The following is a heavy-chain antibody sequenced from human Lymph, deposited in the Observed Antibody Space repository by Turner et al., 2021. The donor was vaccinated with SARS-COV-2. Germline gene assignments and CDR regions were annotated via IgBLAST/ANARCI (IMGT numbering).Heavy chain of an antibody. CDR1: GGSISSTS. CDR2: FYKIGSI. CDR3: ARHQGSTSGYDHGMNV. J-gene: IGHJ6*02. D-gene: IGHD1-1*01. V-gene: IGHV4-59*08. Sequence: QVQLQASGPGLVSTSETLSPTCTVSGGSISSTSWSWIRQSPGRGLEWIGYFYKIGSIDYNPTLRSRVTISVDTSKNQLSLNLISVTAADTAVYYCARHQGSTSGYDHGMNVWGQGTAVIVSS.